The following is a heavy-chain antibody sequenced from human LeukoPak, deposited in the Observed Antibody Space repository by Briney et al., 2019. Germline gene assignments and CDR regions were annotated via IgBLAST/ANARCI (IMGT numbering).Heavy chain of an antibody. CDR2: ISAYNGNT. Sequence: ASVKVSCKASGGTFSSYAISWVRQAPGQGLEWMGWISAYNGNTNYAQKLQGRVAMTTDTSTSTAYMELRSLRSDDTAVYYCARDYDILTGYYHFDYWGQGTLVTVSS. D-gene: IGHD3-9*01. J-gene: IGHJ4*02. CDR3: ARDYDILTGYYHFDY. CDR1: GGTFSSYA. V-gene: IGHV1-18*01.